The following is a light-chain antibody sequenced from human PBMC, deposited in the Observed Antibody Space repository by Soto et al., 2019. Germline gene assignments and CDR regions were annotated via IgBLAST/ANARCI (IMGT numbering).Light chain of an antibody. CDR3: HQTYSIPWS. Sequence: DIKMTQSPSSLSASVGDRVSITCRASQGISSYLNWYQQKPGKAPKLLIYAASSLQSGVPSRFAGSGSGTDYTLTISSLQREDLATYYCHQTYSIPWSFGQGTKVAIK. CDR2: AAS. V-gene: IGKV1-39*01. J-gene: IGKJ1*01. CDR1: QGISSY.